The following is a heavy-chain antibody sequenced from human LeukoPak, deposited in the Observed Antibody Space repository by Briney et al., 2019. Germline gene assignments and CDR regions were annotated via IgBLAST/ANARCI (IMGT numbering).Heavy chain of an antibody. CDR1: GYTLTELS. V-gene: IGHV1-24*01. D-gene: IGHD5-18*01. CDR2: FDPEDGET. CDR3: AKYSYGSYYFDY. Sequence: ASVKVSCKVSGYTLTELSMHWVRQAPGKGLEWMGGFDPEDGETVYAQKFQGRVTMTEDTSTDTAYMELSSLRSEDTAVYYCAKYSYGSYYFDYWGQGTLVTVSS. J-gene: IGHJ4*02.